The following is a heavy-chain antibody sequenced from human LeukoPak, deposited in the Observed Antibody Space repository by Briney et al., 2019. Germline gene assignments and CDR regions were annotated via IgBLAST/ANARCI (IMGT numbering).Heavy chain of an antibody. D-gene: IGHD3-10*01. CDR1: GFTFSSYE. J-gene: IGHJ4*02. V-gene: IGHV3-48*03. Sequence: GGSLRLSCAASGFTFSSYEMNWVRQAPGKGLEWVSYISSSGSTIYYADSVKGRFTISRDNAKNSLYLQTNSLRAEDTAVYYCAREGQYGSGIDYWGQGTLVTVSS. CDR2: ISSSGSTI. CDR3: AREGQYGSGIDY.